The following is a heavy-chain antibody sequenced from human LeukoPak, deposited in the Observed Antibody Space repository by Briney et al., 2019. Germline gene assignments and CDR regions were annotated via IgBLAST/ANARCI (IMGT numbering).Heavy chain of an antibody. CDR2: IYSGGNT. V-gene: IGHV3-53*01. J-gene: IGHJ4*02. Sequence: PGGSLRLSCEASGFTFSSYEMNWVRQAPGKGLEWVSFIYSGGNTHYSDSVKGRFTISRDNSKNTLYLQMNSLRAEDTAVYYCARRAGEYSHPYDYWGQGTLVTISS. CDR3: ARRAGEYSHPYDY. D-gene: IGHD4-17*01. CDR1: GFTFSSYE.